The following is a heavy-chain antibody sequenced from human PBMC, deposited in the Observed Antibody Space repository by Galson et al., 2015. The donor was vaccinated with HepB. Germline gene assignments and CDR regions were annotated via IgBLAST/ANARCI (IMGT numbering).Heavy chain of an antibody. D-gene: IGHD2/OR15-2a*01. CDR2: ISGGSSYI. Sequence: SLRLSCAASGFDFNDYTLAWVRQAPGKGLEWVSSISGGSSYIFYADSVRGRFTIPRDNANDLVILQMNSLRAEDTAIYYRARGNTANTVFYDWFDPWGQGTLVTVSS. V-gene: IGHV3-21*06. CDR1: GFDFNDYT. CDR3: ARGNTANTVFYDWFDP. J-gene: IGHJ5*02.